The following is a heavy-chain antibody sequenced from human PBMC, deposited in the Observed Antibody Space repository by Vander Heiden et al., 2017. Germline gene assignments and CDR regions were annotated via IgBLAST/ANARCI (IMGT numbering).Heavy chain of an antibody. CDR2: IYYSGST. J-gene: IGHJ6*02. D-gene: IGHD4-17*01. CDR3: ARTTVTTGGVGMDV. Sequence: QVQLQESGPGLVKPSETLSLTCTVPGGSISSYYWSWIRQPPGKGLEWIGYIYYSGSTNYNPSLKSRVTISVDTSKNQFSLKLSSVTAADTAVYYCARTTVTTGGVGMDVWGQGTTVTVSS. V-gene: IGHV4-59*01. CDR1: GGSISSYY.